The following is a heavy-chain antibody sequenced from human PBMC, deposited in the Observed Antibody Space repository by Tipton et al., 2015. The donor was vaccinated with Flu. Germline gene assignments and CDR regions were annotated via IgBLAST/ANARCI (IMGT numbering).Heavy chain of an antibody. CDR3: ARAVYGAFDAFDI. V-gene: IGHV4-59*01. CDR2: LHYSGST. D-gene: IGHD4/OR15-4a*01. J-gene: IGHJ3*02. CDR1: RGSINSYY. Sequence: TLSLTCTVSRGSINSYYWSWTRQPPGKGLEWIGYLHYSGSTNYNPSLKSRVTIAEGTSMNQFSLRLTSVTAADTAVYYCARAVYGAFDAFDIWGRGTMVTVSS.